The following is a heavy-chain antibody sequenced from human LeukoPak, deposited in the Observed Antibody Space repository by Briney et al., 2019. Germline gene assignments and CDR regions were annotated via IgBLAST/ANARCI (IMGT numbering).Heavy chain of an antibody. D-gene: IGHD2-15*01. V-gene: IGHV4-39*07. J-gene: IGHJ5*02. Sequence: SETLSLTCTVSGGSISSSSYYWGWIRQPPGKGLEWIGSIYYSGSTYYNPSLKSRVTISVDKSKNQFSLKLSSVTAADTAVYYCASLYCSGGSCYSGDWFDPWGQGTLVTVSS. CDR2: IYYSGST. CDR1: GGSISSSSYY. CDR3: ASLYCSGGSCYSGDWFDP.